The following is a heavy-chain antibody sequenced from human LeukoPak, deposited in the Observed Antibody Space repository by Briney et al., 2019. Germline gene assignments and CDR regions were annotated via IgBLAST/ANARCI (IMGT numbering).Heavy chain of an antibody. CDR2: IYYSGST. V-gene: IGHV4-39*07. J-gene: IGHJ4*02. D-gene: IGHD3-22*01. CDR1: GGSISSSSYY. CDR3: ARGGQDSDDSSGYYKLDY. Sequence: SETLSLTCTVSGGSISSSSYYWGWIRQPPGKGLEWLGSIYYSGSTYYNPSLTSRVTISVDTSKNQFSLKLSSVTAADTAVYYCARGGQDSDDSSGYYKLDYWGQGTLLTVSS.